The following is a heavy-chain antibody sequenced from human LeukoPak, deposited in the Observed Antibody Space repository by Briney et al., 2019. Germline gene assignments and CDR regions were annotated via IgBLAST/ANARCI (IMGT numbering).Heavy chain of an antibody. CDR2: INPSGGTT. V-gene: IGHV1-46*01. Sequence: ASVKVSCKASGYTFTSYYMHWVRQAPGQGLEWMGIINPSGGTTSYAQKFQGRVTMTGDTSTSTVYMELSSLRSEDTAVYYCARDRAVDTTMVIFDYWGQGTLVTVSS. CDR1: GYTFTSYY. CDR3: ARDRAVDTTMVIFDY. D-gene: IGHD5-18*01. J-gene: IGHJ4*02.